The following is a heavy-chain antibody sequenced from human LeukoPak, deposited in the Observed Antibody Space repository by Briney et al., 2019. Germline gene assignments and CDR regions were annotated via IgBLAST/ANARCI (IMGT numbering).Heavy chain of an antibody. V-gene: IGHV1-18*01. CDR2: ISAYNGNT. D-gene: IGHD1-26*01. CDR1: GFTFTSYG. Sequence: PGGSLRLSCAASGFTFTSYGISWVRQAPGQGLEWMGWISAYNGNTNYAQKLQGRVTMTTDTSTSTAYMELRSLRSDDTAVYYCARDRQWELPGSLDYWGQGTLVTVSS. J-gene: IGHJ4*02. CDR3: ARDRQWELPGSLDY.